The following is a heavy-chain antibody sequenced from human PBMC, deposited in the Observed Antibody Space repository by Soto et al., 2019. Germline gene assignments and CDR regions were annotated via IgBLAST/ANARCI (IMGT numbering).Heavy chain of an antibody. CDR2: VSYDGRNR. Sequence: QVQLVEYGGGVVQPGRSLRLSCVGSGFSFGRYGIHWVRQAPGKGLEWVAWVSYDGRNRNYADSLKARLTISRDNSKDTAFLQMNSLGPDDTSVYYCAREYLDHGPDVWGKGTSVTDSS. CDR3: AREYLDHGPDV. J-gene: IGHJ6*04. CDR1: GFSFGRYG. V-gene: IGHV3-30*03.